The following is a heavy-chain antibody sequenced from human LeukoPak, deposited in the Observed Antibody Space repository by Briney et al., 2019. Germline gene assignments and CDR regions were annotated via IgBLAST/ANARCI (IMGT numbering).Heavy chain of an antibody. CDR2: IDFNGYT. CDR3: ARLAKCDGDCYSFDF. Sequence: SETLSLTCAVSGDSISGHPWSWIRQPPGKGLDYIGFIDFNGYTNYNPSLKSRVTISADTSKNQLSLNLNSVTSADAAVYYCARLAKCDGDCYSFDFWGQGIRVAVSS. D-gene: IGHD2-21*02. J-gene: IGHJ4*02. CDR1: GDSISGHP. V-gene: IGHV4-59*11.